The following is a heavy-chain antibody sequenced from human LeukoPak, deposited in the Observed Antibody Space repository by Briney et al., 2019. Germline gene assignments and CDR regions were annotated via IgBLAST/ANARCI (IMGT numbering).Heavy chain of an antibody. CDR1: HASFGSSGYD. Sequence: SETLSLTCTIPHASFGSSGYDWSWFRQPAGTGLEWIGRIVSSGSTNSNPSLKRRVTISQDTSKNQFSLALISVTAADTAVYYSATRVRGYAFDIWGQGTMVTVS. D-gene: IGHD3-10*01. CDR3: ATRVRGYAFDI. CDR2: IVSSGST. V-gene: IGHV4-61*02. J-gene: IGHJ3*02.